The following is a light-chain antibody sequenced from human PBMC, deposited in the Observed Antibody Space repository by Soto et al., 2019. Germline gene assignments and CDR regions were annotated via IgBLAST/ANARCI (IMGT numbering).Light chain of an antibody. Sequence: DIVMTQSPDSLAVSLGERATINCKSSQSVLYSSNNKNYLAWYQQKPGQPPKLLIYWASTRESGVPDRFSGSGFGTDFPLTISSLQAEDVAVYYCQQYYSNPPLTFGQGTKVEIK. J-gene: IGKJ1*01. CDR1: QSVLYSSNNKNY. CDR2: WAS. CDR3: QQYYSNPPLT. V-gene: IGKV4-1*01.